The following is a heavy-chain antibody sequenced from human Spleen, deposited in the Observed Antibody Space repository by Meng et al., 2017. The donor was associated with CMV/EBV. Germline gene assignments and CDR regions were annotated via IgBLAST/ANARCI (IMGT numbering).Heavy chain of an antibody. Sequence: SETLSLTCTVSGGSISSYYWSWIRQPPGKGLEWIGGIYYSGSTYYNPSLKSRVTISVDTSKNQFSLKLSSVTAADTAVYYCARVDRDSSSWEFDYWGQGTLVTVSS. D-gene: IGHD6-13*01. CDR2: IYYSGST. CDR3: ARVDRDSSSWEFDY. CDR1: GGSISSYY. J-gene: IGHJ4*02. V-gene: IGHV4-59*12.